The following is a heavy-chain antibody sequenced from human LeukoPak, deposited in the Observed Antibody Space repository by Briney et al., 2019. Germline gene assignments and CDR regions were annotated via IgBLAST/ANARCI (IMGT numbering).Heavy chain of an antibody. V-gene: IGHV3-30-3*01. CDR3: ARGPSKGYSSSWYLGH. D-gene: IGHD6-13*01. CDR1: GFIFSSYD. Sequence: GGSLRLSCAASGFIFSSYDMHWVRQAPGKGLEWVAVISYDGSNEYYADSVKGRFTISRDNSKTTLYMEVNSLRAEDTAVYSCARGPSKGYSSSWYLGHWGQGTLVTVSS. CDR2: ISYDGSNE. J-gene: IGHJ4*02.